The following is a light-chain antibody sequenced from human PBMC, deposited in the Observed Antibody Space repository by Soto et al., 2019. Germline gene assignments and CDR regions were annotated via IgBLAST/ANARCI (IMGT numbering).Light chain of an antibody. J-gene: IGKJ4*01. V-gene: IGKV4-1*01. CDR2: CAS. CDR1: QNIFYNSNKKNY. CDR3: QQYYSAPLS. Sequence: DIVMTQSPDSLAVSLGERATINCKSSQNIFYNSNKKNYLAWYQQKPGHPPKLLIYCASTRESGVPDRFSGSGSGTDFTLTLSSLHAEDVAVYYCQQYYSAPLSFGGGTKVEIK.